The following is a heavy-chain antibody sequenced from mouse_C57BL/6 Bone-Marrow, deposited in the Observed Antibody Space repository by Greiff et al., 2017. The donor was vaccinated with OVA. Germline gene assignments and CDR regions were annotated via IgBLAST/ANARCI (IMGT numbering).Heavy chain of an antibody. CDR3: ARYGSSLYYYAMDY. J-gene: IGHJ4*01. V-gene: IGHV1-22*01. CDR1: GYTFTDYN. D-gene: IGHD1-1*01. Sequence: SGPELVKPGASVKMSCKASGYTFTDYNMHWVKQSHGKSLEWIGYINPNNGGTSYNQKFKGKATLTVNKSSSTAYMELRSLTSEDSAVYYCARYGSSLYYYAMDYWGQGTSVTVSS. CDR2: INPNNGGT.